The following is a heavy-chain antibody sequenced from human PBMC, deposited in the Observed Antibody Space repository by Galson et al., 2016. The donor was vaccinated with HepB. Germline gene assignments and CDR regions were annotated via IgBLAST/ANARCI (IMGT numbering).Heavy chain of an antibody. Sequence: SLRLSCAASGFTVSRYYMSWVRQAPGKGLEWVSVIYSGGGTFYADSGKGRFTISRDNSRNTLYVQMNNLRAEDTAVDYCARDYPGSSGNVGTFYIWGQGTMVAVSS. J-gene: IGHJ3*02. V-gene: IGHV3-53*01. CDR2: IYSGGGT. D-gene: IGHD6-19*01. CDR1: GFTVSRYY. CDR3: ARDYPGSSGNVGTFYI.